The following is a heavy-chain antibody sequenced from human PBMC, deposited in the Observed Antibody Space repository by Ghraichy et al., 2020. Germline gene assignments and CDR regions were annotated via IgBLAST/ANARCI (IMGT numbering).Heavy chain of an antibody. Sequence: LSLTCEGSGFSFSDYSMIWVRLTPRKALEWVSYITGSSITIFYTDSVKGRFTISRDNAKNSLYLQMNSLRAEDMAVYYCARLPLPRRAAVGDWYFDLLGRGTLVTVSS. V-gene: IGHV3-48*01. CDR3: ARLPLPRRAAVGDWYFDL. CDR2: ITGSSITI. CDR1: GFSFSDYS. D-gene: IGHD6-13*01. J-gene: IGHJ2*01.